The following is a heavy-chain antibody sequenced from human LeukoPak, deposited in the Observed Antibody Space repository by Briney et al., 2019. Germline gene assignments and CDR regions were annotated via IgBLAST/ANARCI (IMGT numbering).Heavy chain of an antibody. J-gene: IGHJ4*02. CDR2: MNPNSGNT. V-gene: IGHV1-8*03. D-gene: IGHD3-16*02. CDR3: ARETQSTFGGVIVYYYFDY. CDR1: GYTFTSYD. Sequence: GASVKVSCKASGYTFTSYDINWVRQATGQGLEWMGWMNPNSGNTGYAQKFQGRVTITRNTSISTVYMELSSLRSEDTAVYYCARETQSTFGGVIVYYYFDYWGQGTLVTVSS.